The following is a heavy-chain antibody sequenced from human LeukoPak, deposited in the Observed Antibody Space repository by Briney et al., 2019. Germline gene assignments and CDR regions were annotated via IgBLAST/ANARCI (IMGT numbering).Heavy chain of an antibody. V-gene: IGHV4-59*01. CDR2: IYYSGST. CDR1: GGSISSYY. CDR3: ARAGQWLVKYWYFDL. Sequence: SETLSLTCTVSGGSISSYYWSWIRRPPGKGLEWIGYIYYSGSTNYNPSLKSRVTISVDTSKNQFSLKLSSVTAADTAVYYCARAGQWLVKYWYFDLWGRGTLVTVSS. D-gene: IGHD6-19*01. J-gene: IGHJ2*01.